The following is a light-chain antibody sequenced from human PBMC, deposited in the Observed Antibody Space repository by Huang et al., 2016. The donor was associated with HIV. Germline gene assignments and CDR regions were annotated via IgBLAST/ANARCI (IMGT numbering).Light chain of an antibody. J-gene: IGKJ4*01. V-gene: IGKV3-20*01. Sequence: EIVLTQSPGTLSLSPGERATLSCRAGQTVTSSYLAWYQQKPGQAPRLLIYGASSRATGSPDRFSGYGSGTDFSLTISRLEPEDFAVYYCQQYGGSPTFGGGTKVEI. CDR1: QTVTSSY. CDR2: GAS. CDR3: QQYGGSPT.